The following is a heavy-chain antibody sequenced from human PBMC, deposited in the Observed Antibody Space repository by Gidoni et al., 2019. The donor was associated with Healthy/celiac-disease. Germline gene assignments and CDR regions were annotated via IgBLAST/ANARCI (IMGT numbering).Heavy chain of an antibody. CDR2: IWYDGSNK. CDR3: ARDFLEYSYGLGYGMDV. CDR1: GFTFSSYG. J-gene: IGHJ6*02. V-gene: IGHV3-33*01. D-gene: IGHD5-18*01. Sequence: QVQLVESGGGVVQPGRSLRLSCAASGFTFSSYGMHWVRQAPGKGLEWVAVIWYDGSNKYYADSVKGRFTISRDNSKNTLYLQMNSLRAEDTAVYYCARDFLEYSYGLGYGMDVWGQGTTVTVSS.